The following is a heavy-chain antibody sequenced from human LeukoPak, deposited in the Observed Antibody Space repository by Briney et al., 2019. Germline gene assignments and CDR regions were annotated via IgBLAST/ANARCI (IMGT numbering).Heavy chain of an antibody. CDR2: INPNSGGT. V-gene: IGHV1-2*02. CDR3: ARVRAYSGYVIDY. Sequence: ASVKVSGKASGYTFTGYYMHWVRQAPGQGLEWMGWINPNSGGTNYAQKFQGRVTMTRDTSISTAYMELSRLRSDDTAVYYCARVRAYSGYVIDYWGQGTLVTVSS. D-gene: IGHD5-12*01. CDR1: GYTFTGYY. J-gene: IGHJ4*02.